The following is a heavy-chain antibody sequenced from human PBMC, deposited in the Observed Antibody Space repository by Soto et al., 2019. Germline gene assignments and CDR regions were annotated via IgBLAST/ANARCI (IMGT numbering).Heavy chain of an antibody. CDR3: AKDLKAVAGILPTCVGY. Sequence: GGSLRLSCAASGFTFSSYGMHWVRQAPGKGLEWVAVISYDGSNKYYADSVKGRFTISRDNSKNTLYLQMNSLRAEDTAVYYCAKDLKAVAGILPTCVGYWGQGTLVTVSS. CDR1: GFTFSSYG. V-gene: IGHV3-30*18. D-gene: IGHD6-19*01. CDR2: ISYDGSNK. J-gene: IGHJ4*02.